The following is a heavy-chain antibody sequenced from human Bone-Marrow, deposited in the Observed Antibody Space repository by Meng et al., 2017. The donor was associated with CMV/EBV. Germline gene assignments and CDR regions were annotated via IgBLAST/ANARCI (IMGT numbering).Heavy chain of an antibody. CDR2: IYYSGST. CDR1: GGSVSSGDYY. J-gene: IGHJ4*02. Sequence: SETLSLTCTVSGGSVSSGDYYWSWIRQPPGKGLEWIGYIYYSGSTYYNPSLKSRVTISVDTSKNQFSLKLSSVTAADTAVYYCARAEMATPRTTPFDYWGQGTLVTVSS. D-gene: IGHD5-24*01. V-gene: IGHV4-30-4*08. CDR3: ARAEMATPRTTPFDY.